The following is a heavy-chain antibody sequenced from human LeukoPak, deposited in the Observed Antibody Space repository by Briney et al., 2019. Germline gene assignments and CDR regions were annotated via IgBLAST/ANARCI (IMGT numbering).Heavy chain of an antibody. V-gene: IGHV1-18*01. CDR3: ARVLAPHDILTGYYKD. Sequence: ASVKVSCKASGYTFTSYGISWVRQAPGQGLEWMGWISAYNGNTNYAQKLQGRVTMTTDTSTSTAYMELRSLRSDDTAVYYCARVLAPHDILTGYYKDWGQGTLVTVSS. J-gene: IGHJ4*02. CDR2: ISAYNGNT. CDR1: GYTFTSYG. D-gene: IGHD3-9*01.